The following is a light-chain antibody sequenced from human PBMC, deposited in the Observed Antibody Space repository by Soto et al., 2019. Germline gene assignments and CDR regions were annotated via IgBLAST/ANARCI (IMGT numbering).Light chain of an antibody. CDR1: QSISSY. V-gene: IGKV1-39*01. Sequence: DIQMTQSPSSLSASVGDRVTITCRASQSISSYLNWYQQKPGKAPKLLIYAASSVQSGFPSRFSGSGSGTDFTLTISSLQPEDFATYYCQHSYSTLCMFGHGTKVEIK. CDR3: QHSYSTLCM. J-gene: IGKJ1*01. CDR2: AAS.